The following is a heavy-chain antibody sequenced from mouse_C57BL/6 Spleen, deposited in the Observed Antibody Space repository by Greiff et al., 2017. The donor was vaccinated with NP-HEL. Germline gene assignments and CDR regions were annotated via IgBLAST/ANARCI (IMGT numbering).Heavy chain of an antibody. CDR3: ARRLYYWYFDV. CDR1: GYTFTSYW. CDR2: IYPSDSET. V-gene: IGHV1-61*01. Sequence: VKLQQPGAELVRPGSSVKLSCKASGYTFTSYWMDWVKQRPGQGLEWIGNIYPSDSETHYNQKFKDKATLTVDKSSSTAYMQLSSLTSEDSAVYYCARRLYYWYFDVWGTGTTVTVSS. D-gene: IGHD1-2*01. J-gene: IGHJ1*03.